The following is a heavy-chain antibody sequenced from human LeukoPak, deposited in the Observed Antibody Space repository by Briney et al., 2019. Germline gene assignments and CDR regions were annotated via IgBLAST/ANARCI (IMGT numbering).Heavy chain of an antibody. Sequence: SETLSLTCTVSGVSISSNFWSWIRQPPGKGLEWIGYIYYSGSTNYNPSLESRVTISVDTSKNQFSLKLNSVTAADTAVYYCAREGPMAIIDYWGQGTLVTVSS. CDR1: GVSISSNF. D-gene: IGHD5-24*01. CDR3: AREGPMAIIDY. J-gene: IGHJ4*02. V-gene: IGHV4-59*01. CDR2: IYYSGST.